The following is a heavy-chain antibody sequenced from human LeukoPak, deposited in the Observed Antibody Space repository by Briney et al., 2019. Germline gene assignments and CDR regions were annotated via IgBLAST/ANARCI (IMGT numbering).Heavy chain of an antibody. CDR3: ARGAGYSYWPQNDN. D-gene: IGHD5-18*01. CDR1: GGSFSGYY. V-gene: IGHV4-34*01. Sequence: SETLSLTCAVYGGSFSGYYWSWIRQPPGKGLEWIGEINHSGSTNYNPSLKSRVTISVDTSKNQFSLKLSSVTAADTAVYYCARGAGYSYWPQNDNWGQGTLVTVSS. CDR2: INHSGST. J-gene: IGHJ4*02.